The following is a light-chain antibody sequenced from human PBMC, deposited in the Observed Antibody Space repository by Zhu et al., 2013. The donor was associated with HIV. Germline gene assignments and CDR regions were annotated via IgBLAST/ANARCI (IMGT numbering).Light chain of an antibody. J-gene: IGKJ1*01. CDR3: QQYGSSPRT. V-gene: IGKV3-20*01. Sequence: EIVLTQSPGTLSLSPGERATLSCRASQSVSGTYLAWYQQKPGQAPRLLIYGTSNRATGVPDRFSGSGSGTDFTLTISRLEPEDFAVYYCQQYGSSPRTFGQGTKVEFK. CDR1: QSVSGTY. CDR2: GTS.